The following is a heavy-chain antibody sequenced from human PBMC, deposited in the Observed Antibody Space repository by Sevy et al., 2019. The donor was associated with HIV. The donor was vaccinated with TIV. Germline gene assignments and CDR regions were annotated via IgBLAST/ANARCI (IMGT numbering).Heavy chain of an antibody. CDR2: IRGKRNGETK. V-gene: IGHV3-49*04. CDR1: GFIFGDYT. Sequence: GGSLRLSRSPSGFIFGDYTVSWVRQAPGKGLEWIAFIRGKRNGETKEYAASVRGRFTISRDDSKSIAYLQMNSLKTEDTAVYYCTRVEGAADWGMDVWGQGTTVTVSS. CDR3: TRVEGAADWGMDV. J-gene: IGHJ6*02. D-gene: IGHD1-26*01.